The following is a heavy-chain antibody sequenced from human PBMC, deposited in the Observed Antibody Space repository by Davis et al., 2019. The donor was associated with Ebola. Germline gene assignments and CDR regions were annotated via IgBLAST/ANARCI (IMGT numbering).Heavy chain of an antibody. CDR1: GFTFSSYE. J-gene: IGHJ5*02. V-gene: IGHV3-48*03. Sequence: PGGSLRLSCAASGFTFSSYEMNWVRQAPGKGLEWVSYISSSGSTIYYADSVKGRFTISRDNAKNSLYLQMNSLRAEDTAVYYCARDGGSSSSNWFDPWGQGTLVTVSS. CDR2: ISSSGSTI. CDR3: ARDGGSSSSNWFDP. D-gene: IGHD6-6*01.